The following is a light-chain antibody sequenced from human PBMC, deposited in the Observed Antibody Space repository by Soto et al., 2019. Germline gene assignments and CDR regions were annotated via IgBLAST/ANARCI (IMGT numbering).Light chain of an antibody. CDR1: QTVRNNY. V-gene: IGKV3-20*01. Sequence: EFVLTQSPGTLSLSPGERATLSCRASQTVRNNYFAWYQQKPGQAPRLLIYDASSRATGIPDRFSGGGSGIDFTLTISRLEPEDFAVYYCQQFSSYPLTFGGGTKVEIK. CDR3: QQFSSYPLT. CDR2: DAS. J-gene: IGKJ4*01.